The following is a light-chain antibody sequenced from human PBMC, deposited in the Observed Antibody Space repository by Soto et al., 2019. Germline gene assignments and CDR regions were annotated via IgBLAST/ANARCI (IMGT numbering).Light chain of an antibody. Sequence: QSALTQPPSAYGSPGQSVTISCTGTSSDVGTYNYVSWYQQHPGQAPKLMIYDVSERPSWVPDRFSGSKSGNTASLTVSVLQAEDEADYFCSSYAGSDSLVFVGGTKVTVL. CDR1: SSDVGTYNY. CDR2: DVS. J-gene: IGLJ2*01. V-gene: IGLV2-8*01. CDR3: SSYAGSDSLV.